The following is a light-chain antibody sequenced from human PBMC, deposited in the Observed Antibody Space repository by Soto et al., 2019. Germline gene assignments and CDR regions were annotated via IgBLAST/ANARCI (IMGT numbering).Light chain of an antibody. V-gene: IGKV1-5*01. J-gene: IGKJ4*01. CDR1: QSIRSW. CDR3: QQYDNYPLT. Sequence: DIHISQAPSTLSASVGDRGTIACRASQSIRSWLAWYQRKPGKAPKLLIYDASSLESGVPSRFSGSGSGTEFTLTISNLQPDDFATYYCQQYDNYPLTFGGGTKVDI. CDR2: DAS.